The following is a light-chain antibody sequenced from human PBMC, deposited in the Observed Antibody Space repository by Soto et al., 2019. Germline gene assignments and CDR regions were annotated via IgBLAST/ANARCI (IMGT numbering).Light chain of an antibody. J-gene: IGKJ5*01. CDR2: DAS. Sequence: IVLTHSPATLSLSPGEIATLSFRASQSIASYLAWYQHKPGQAPRLLFYDASNRATGIPVRFSGSGSGTDFTLTISSLEPEDSAVYYCQQRSNWPTFGQGTRLEIK. CDR1: QSIASY. CDR3: QQRSNWPT. V-gene: IGKV3-11*01.